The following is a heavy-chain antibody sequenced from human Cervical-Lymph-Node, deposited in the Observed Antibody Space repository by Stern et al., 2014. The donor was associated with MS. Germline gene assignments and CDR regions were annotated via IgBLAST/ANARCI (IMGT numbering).Heavy chain of an antibody. CDR2: VNAGNGNT. Sequence: QVQLVQSGAEVKKPGASVKVSCKASGYTFTSYAMHWVRQAPGQRLEWMGWVNAGNGNTKYSQKFQGRVTITRDTSASTAYMELSSLRSEDTAVYYCARNRVWGGTDYWGQGTLVTVSS. J-gene: IGHJ4*02. CDR3: ARNRVWGGTDY. D-gene: IGHD3-16*01. V-gene: IGHV1-3*01. CDR1: GYTFTSYA.